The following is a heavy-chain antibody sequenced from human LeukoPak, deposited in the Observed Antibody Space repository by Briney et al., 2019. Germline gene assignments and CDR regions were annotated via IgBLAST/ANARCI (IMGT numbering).Heavy chain of an antibody. CDR3: ARDPGSDDQDAFDI. Sequence: PGGSLRLSCAASGFTFSSYAMSWVRQAPGKGLEWVSAISGSGGSTYYADSVKGRFTISRDNAKNSLYLQMNSLRAEDTAVYYCARDPGSDDQDAFDIWGQGTMVTVSS. CDR2: ISGSGGST. J-gene: IGHJ3*02. CDR1: GFTFSSYA. V-gene: IGHV3-23*01. D-gene: IGHD2-21*02.